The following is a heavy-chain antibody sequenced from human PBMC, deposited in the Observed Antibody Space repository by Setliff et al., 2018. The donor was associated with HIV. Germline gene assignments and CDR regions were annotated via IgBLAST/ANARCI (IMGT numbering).Heavy chain of an antibody. CDR2: ISNGGST. V-gene: IGHV3-66*02. D-gene: IGHD3-22*01. J-gene: IGHJ6*02. CDR3: AREIGDYYDSSGYYPPTDYYYGMDV. Sequence: GGSLRLSCVASGVTVRANYMAWVRQAPGKGLEWVSLISNGGSTYYADSVKGRFTISRDDYKNTVYLQMNSLRPEDTAVYYCAREIGDYYDSSGYYPPTDYYYGMDVWGQGTTVTVSS. CDR1: GVTVRANY.